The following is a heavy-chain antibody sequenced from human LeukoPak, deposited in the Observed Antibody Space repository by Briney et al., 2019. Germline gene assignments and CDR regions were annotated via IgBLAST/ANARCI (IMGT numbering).Heavy chain of an antibody. CDR2: IRSKAYGGTT. V-gene: IGHV3-49*04. D-gene: IGHD2-15*01. Sequence: GGSLRLSCVASGFTFSRYGMHWVRQAPGKGLEWVGFIRSKAYGGTTEYAASVKGRFTISRDDSKSIAYLQMNSLKTEDTAVYYCTRVKGYSNFDYWGQGTLVTVSS. CDR1: GFTFSRYG. J-gene: IGHJ4*02. CDR3: TRVKGYSNFDY.